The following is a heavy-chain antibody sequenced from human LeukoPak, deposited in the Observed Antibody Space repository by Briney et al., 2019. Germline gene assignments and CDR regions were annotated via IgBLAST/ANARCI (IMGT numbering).Heavy chain of an antibody. CDR1: GYTFTGYW. D-gene: IGHD3-10*01. CDR2: ISPSGGST. CDR3: ARDLRTGSGTYYMDV. J-gene: IGHJ6*03. Sequence: ASVKVSCKAFGYTFTGYWMHWVRQAPGQGPEWMGVISPSGGSTIYAQKFKGRVTLTRDMSTSTVYMELSSLRSEDTAVYYCARDLRTGSGTYYMDVWGKGTTVTVSS. V-gene: IGHV1-46*01.